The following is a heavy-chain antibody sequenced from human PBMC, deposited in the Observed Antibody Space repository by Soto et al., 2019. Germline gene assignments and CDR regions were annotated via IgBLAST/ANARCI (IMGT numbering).Heavy chain of an antibody. CDR1: GFTFSDYY. D-gene: IGHD3-22*01. CDR3: ARDMYYDSSGYYSENYYYGMDV. V-gene: IGHV3-11*06. J-gene: IGHJ6*02. CDR2: ISSSSSYT. Sequence: QVQLVESGGGLVKPGGSLRLSCAASGFTFSDYYMSWIRQAPGKGLEWVSYISSSSSYTNYADSVKGRFTISRDNAKNSLSLQMNRLRAEDTAVYYCARDMYYDSSGYYSENYYYGMDVWGQGTTVTVSS.